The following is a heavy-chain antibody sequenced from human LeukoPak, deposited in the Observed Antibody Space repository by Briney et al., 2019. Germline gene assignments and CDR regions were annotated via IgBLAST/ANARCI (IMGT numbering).Heavy chain of an antibody. CDR1: GFTFSSYG. J-gene: IGHJ4*02. D-gene: IGHD3-22*01. V-gene: IGHV3-33*01. CDR2: IWYDGSNK. Sequence: GRSLRLFCAASGFTFSSYGMHWVRQAPGKGLEWVAVIWYDGSNKYYADSVKGRFTISRDNSKNTLYLQMNSLRAEDTAVYYCARDRYYYDSSGWFYFDYWGQGTLVTVSS. CDR3: ARDRYYYDSSGWFYFDY.